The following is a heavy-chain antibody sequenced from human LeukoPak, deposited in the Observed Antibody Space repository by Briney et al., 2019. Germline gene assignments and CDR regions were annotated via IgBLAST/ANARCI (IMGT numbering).Heavy chain of an antibody. Sequence: GGSLRLSCAASGFTFSNAWMSWVRQAPGKGLEWVGRIKSKTDGGTTDYAAPVKGRFTISRDDSKNTLYLQMNSLKTEDTAVYYCTTELIGSSWFDYWGQGTLVTVSS. CDR3: TTELIGSSWFDY. D-gene: IGHD6-13*01. J-gene: IGHJ4*02. V-gene: IGHV3-15*01. CDR1: GFTFSNAW. CDR2: IKSKTDGGTT.